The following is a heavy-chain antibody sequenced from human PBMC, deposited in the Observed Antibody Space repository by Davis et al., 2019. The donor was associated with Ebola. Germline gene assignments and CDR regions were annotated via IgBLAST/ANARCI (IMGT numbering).Heavy chain of an antibody. CDR1: GGSVSSGSYY. D-gene: IGHD5-18*01. Sequence: PSETLSLTCTVSGGSVSSGSYYWSWIRQPPGKGLEWIGYIYYSGSTNYNPSLKSRVTISVDTSKNQFSLKLSSVTAADTAVYYCARDRGYSYGAYDYWGQGTLVTVSS. V-gene: IGHV4-61*01. J-gene: IGHJ4*02. CDR2: IYYSGST. CDR3: ARDRGYSYGAYDY.